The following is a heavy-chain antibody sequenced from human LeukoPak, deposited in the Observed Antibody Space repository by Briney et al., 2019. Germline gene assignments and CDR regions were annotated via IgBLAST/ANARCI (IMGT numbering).Heavy chain of an antibody. CDR3: ARDLEYYDSSGYENFDY. CDR1: GGTFSSYA. D-gene: IGHD3-22*01. Sequence: GASVKVSCKASGGTFSSYAISWVRQAPGQGLEWIGWISAYNGNTNYAQKLQGRVTMTTDTSTSTAYMELRSLRSDDTAVYYCARDLEYYDSSGYENFDYWGQGTLVTVSS. CDR2: ISAYNGNT. V-gene: IGHV1-18*01. J-gene: IGHJ4*02.